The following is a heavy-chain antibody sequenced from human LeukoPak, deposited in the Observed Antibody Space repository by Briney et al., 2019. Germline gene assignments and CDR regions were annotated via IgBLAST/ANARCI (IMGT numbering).Heavy chain of an antibody. J-gene: IGHJ4*02. CDR2: IYSGGST. CDR1: GFTVSSNY. Sequence: TGGSLRLSCAASGFTVSSNYMSWVRQAPGKGPEWVSAIYSGGSTYYADSVKGRFTISRDNSKNTLYLQMNSLRAEDTAVYYCAKGSAGGRPYYFDYWGQGTLVPVSS. D-gene: IGHD6-13*01. CDR3: AKGSAGGRPYYFDY. V-gene: IGHV3-53*01.